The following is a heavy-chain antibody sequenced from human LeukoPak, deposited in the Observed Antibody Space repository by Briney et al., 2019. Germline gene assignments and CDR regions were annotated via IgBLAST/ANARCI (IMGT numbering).Heavy chain of an antibody. CDR2: ISGSGGGT. D-gene: IGHD1-26*01. CDR1: GFTFSSYA. V-gene: IGHV3-23*01. CDR3: ARTSVSGSSKLDAFDI. J-gene: IGHJ3*02. Sequence: PGGSLRLSCAASGFTFSSYAMSWVRQAPGKGLEWVSAISGSGGGTYYADSVKGRFTISRDNSKNTLYLQMNSLRAEDTAVYYCARTSVSGSSKLDAFDIWGQGTMVTVSS.